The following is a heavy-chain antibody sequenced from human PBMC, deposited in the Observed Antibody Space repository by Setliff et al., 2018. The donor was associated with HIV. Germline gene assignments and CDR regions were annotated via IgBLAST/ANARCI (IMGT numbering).Heavy chain of an antibody. CDR1: GDSISTYC. CDR3: ARVPFTTGFDY. V-gene: IGHV4-4*09. CDR2: IYTSGRT. J-gene: IGHJ4*02. D-gene: IGHD3-3*01. Sequence: SETLSLTCTVSGDSISTYCWIWIRQPPGKGLEWIGNIYTSGRTNYNPSLKSRVTISVDTSQNQFSLKLSSVTAADPAVFYCARVPFTTGFDYWGQGSLVTVSS.